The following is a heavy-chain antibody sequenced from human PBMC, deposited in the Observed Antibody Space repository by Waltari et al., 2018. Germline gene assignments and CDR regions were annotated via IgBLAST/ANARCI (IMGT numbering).Heavy chain of an antibody. Sequence: QVQLQESGPGLVKPSQTLSLTCTVSGGSISSGGYYWSWIRQHPGKGLEWIGYIYYRGSNYYNQSLKSRVTISVDTSKNQFSLTLSSVTAADTAVYYCARVLLGIAPGGEGTRFDYWGQGTLVTVSS. J-gene: IGHJ4*02. CDR1: GGSISSGGYY. D-gene: IGHD6-13*01. CDR3: ARVLLGIAPGGEGTRFDY. CDR2: IYYRGSN. V-gene: IGHV4-31*03.